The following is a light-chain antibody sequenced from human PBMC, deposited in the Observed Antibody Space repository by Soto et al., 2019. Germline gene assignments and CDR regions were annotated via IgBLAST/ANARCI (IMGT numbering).Light chain of an antibody. Sequence: ETVMAQSPATLSVSPGEGATLSCRASQSVRGNLAWYQQKPGQAPRLLIYGASTRASGIPTRFRGAGSGAEFTLTISSLQSEDSAVYFCQQYNDWPRTFGGGTRVEIK. CDR1: QSVRGN. J-gene: IGKJ4*01. CDR3: QQYNDWPRT. V-gene: IGKV3D-15*01. CDR2: GAS.